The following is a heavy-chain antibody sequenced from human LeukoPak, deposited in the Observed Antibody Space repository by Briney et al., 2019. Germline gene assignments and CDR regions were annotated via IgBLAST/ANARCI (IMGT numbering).Heavy chain of an antibody. D-gene: IGHD4-23*01. CDR2: ISSSSSYI. J-gene: IGHJ2*01. V-gene: IGHV3-21*01. Sequence: GGSLRLSCAASGFTFSTYAMNWVRQAPGKGLEWVSSISSSSSYIYYANSVKGRFTISRDNAKNSLYLQMNSLRTEDTAVYYCARAGYGGNSYFDLWGRGTLVTVSS. CDR1: GFTFSTYA. CDR3: ARAGYGGNSYFDL.